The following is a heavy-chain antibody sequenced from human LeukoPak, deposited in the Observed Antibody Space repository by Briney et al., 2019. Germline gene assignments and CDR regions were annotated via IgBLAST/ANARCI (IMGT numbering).Heavy chain of an antibody. CDR3: ARESLLRDYYDSSGYYYFDY. Sequence: SVKVSCKASGGTFSSYAISWVRQAPGQGLEWMGGIIPIFGTANYAQKFQGRVTITADESTSTAYMELSSLRSEDTAVYYCARESLLRDYYDSSGYYYFDYWGQGTLVAVSS. J-gene: IGHJ4*02. D-gene: IGHD3-22*01. CDR2: IIPIFGTA. V-gene: IGHV1-69*13. CDR1: GGTFSSYA.